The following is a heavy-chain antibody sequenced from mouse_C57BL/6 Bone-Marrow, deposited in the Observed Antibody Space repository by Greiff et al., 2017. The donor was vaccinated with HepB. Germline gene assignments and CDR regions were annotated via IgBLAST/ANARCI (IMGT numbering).Heavy chain of an antibody. Sequence: VQLQQSGAELVRPGASVTLSCKASGFTFTDYEMHWVKQTPVHGLEWIGAIDPETGGTAYNQKFKGKAILTADKSSSTAYMELRSLTSEDSAVEYCTREGWDWFDDWGQGTTLTVSS. CDR2: IDPETGGT. V-gene: IGHV1-15*01. CDR3: TREGWDWFDD. D-gene: IGHD4-1*01. CDR1: GFTFTDYE. J-gene: IGHJ2*01.